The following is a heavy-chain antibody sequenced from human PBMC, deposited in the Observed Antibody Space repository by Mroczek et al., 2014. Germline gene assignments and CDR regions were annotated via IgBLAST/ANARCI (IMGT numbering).Heavy chain of an antibody. CDR3: ARTGVDYYDSSGYEV. CDR1: GGTFSSYT. V-gene: IGHV1-69*02. CDR2: IIPILGIA. D-gene: IGHD3-22*01. J-gene: IGHJ3*01. Sequence: QVQLVQSGAEVKKPGSSVKVSCKASGGTFSSYTISWVRQAPGQGLEWMGRIIPILGIANYAQKFQGRVTITADKSTSTAYMELSSLRSEDTAVYYCARTGVDYYDSSGYEVWGQGTMVTVSS.